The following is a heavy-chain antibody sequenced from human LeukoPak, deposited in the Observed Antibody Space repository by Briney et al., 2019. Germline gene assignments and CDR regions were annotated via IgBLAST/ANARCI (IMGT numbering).Heavy chain of an antibody. CDR2: ISGSDSRT. D-gene: IGHD4/OR15-4a*01. V-gene: IGHV3-23*01. CDR1: GFTFTNYA. CDR3: AKDAANYPFFIDF. J-gene: IGHJ4*02. Sequence: GGSLRVSCAASGFTFTNYAMTWVRQAPGKGLEWVSSISGSDSRTYYADSVKGRFTISRDNAKNTVYLQMNSLRAEDTAIYYCAKDAANYPFFIDFWGQGTPVTVSS.